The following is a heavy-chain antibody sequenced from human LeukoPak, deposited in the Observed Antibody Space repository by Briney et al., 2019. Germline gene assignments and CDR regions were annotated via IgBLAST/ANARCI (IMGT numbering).Heavy chain of an antibody. Sequence: GESLKISCKGSGYNFTSYWTGWVRQMPGKGLEWMGITWPGDSDTRYHPSFQGQVTISADRSISTAYLQRSSLKAADTAMDCCARPSGRVENRLGAFDIWGQGTMVTVSS. J-gene: IGHJ3*02. D-gene: IGHD3-10*01. CDR2: TWPGDSDT. CDR3: ARPSGRVENRLGAFDI. V-gene: IGHV5-51*01. CDR1: GYNFTSYW.